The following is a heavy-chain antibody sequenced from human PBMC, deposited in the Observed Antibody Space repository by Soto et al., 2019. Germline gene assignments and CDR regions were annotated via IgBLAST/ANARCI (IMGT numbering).Heavy chain of an antibody. V-gene: IGHV1-8*01. CDR1: GYTFTSYD. CDR3: ARSQGYYGSGSHARPNWFDP. D-gene: IGHD3-10*01. Sequence: QVQLVQSGAEVKKPGASVKVSCKASGYTFTSYDINWVRQATGQGLEWMGWMNPNSGNTGYAQKFQGRVNMKRNTSGSTAYMELSSLISEDTAVYYCARSQGYYGSGSHARPNWFDPWGQGTLVTVSS. J-gene: IGHJ5*02. CDR2: MNPNSGNT.